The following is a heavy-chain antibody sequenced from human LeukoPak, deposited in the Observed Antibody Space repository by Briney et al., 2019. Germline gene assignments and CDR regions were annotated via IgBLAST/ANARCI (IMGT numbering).Heavy chain of an antibody. V-gene: IGHV4-34*01. J-gene: IGHJ6*03. Sequence: PSETLSLTCAVYGGSFSGYYWSWIRQPPGKGLEWIGEISHSGSTNYNPSLKSRVTISVDTSKNQFSLKLSSVTAADTAVYYCARGRRPDCSSTSCYYYYYMDVWGKGTTVTVSS. CDR2: ISHSGST. CDR3: ARGRRPDCSSTSCYYYYYMDV. D-gene: IGHD2-2*01. CDR1: GGSFSGYY.